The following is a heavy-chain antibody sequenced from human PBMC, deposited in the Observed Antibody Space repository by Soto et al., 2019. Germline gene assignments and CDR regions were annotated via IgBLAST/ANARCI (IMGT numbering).Heavy chain of an antibody. V-gene: IGHV3-21*01. CDR3: ARDRDLEISSGSFDY. Sequence: GGSLRLSCAASGFTFSSYSMNWVRQAPGKGLEWVSSISSSSSYIYYADSVKGRFTISRDNAKNSLYLQMNSLRAEDTAVYYCARDRDLEISSGSFDYWGQGALVTVSS. CDR1: GFTFSSYS. D-gene: IGHD3-10*01. CDR2: ISSSSSYI. J-gene: IGHJ4*02.